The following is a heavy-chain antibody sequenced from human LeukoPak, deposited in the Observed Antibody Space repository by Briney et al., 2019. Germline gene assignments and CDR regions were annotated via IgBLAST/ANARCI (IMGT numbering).Heavy chain of an antibody. D-gene: IGHD3-22*01. V-gene: IGHV3-21*01. CDR3: ARGEYYYDSSAYSWYFDL. CDR2: ISSSRSYI. Sequence: GGSLRLSCAASGFTFISYTINWVRQAPGKGLEWVSSISSSRSYIYYADSVKGRFTISRDNAKNSLYLQMNSLRAEDTAVYYCARGEYYYDSSAYSWYFDLWGRGTLVTVTS. CDR1: GFTFISYT. J-gene: IGHJ2*01.